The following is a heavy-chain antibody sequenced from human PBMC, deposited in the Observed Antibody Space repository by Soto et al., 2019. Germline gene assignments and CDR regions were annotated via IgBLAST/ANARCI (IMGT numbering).Heavy chain of an antibody. CDR1: GYTFSTYD. J-gene: IGHJ6*03. V-gene: IGHV1-8*01. CDR3: ARRLSSSTFYYYLDV. CDR2: LNPNSGHT. D-gene: IGHD6-6*01. Sequence: QVQLVQSGAEVKKPGASVKVSCKASGYTFSTYDIIWVRQATGQGLEWMGWLNPNSGHTGYAQKFQGRVTLTRDTSISTAYMELSRLRSTYTAVYFCARRLSSSTFYYYLDVWGKGTTVTVSS.